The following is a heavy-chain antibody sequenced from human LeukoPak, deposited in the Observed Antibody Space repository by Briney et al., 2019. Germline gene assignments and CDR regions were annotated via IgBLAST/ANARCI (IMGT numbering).Heavy chain of an antibody. J-gene: IGHJ3*01. CDR1: GGSISSYY. CDR2: LYYSGST. V-gene: IGHV4-59*01. Sequence: SETLSLTCTVSGGSISSYYWSWIRQPPGEKLEWIGYLYYSGSTNYNPSLGSRVTISADSSKNQFSLKLTSVTAADTAVYYCARDAKLLGAFDLCGPGTMVTVSS. CDR3: ARDAKLLGAFDL.